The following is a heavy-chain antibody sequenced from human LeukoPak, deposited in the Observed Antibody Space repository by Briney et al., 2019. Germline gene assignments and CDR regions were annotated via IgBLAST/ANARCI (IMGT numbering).Heavy chain of an antibody. V-gene: IGHV3-9*01. J-gene: IGHJ5*02. D-gene: IGHD6-19*01. CDR3: AKSSSGWISNWFDP. Sequence: PGGSLRLSCAASGFTFDDYAMHWVRQAPGKGLEWVSGISWNSGSIGYADSVKGRFTISRDNDKNSLYLQMNSLRAEDTALYYCAKSSSGWISNWFDPWGQGTLVTVSS. CDR1: GFTFDDYA. CDR2: ISWNSGSI.